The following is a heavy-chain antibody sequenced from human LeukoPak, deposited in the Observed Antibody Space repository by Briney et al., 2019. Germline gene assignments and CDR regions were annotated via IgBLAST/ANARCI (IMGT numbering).Heavy chain of an antibody. Sequence: GGSLRLSCAASGFTVSSNYMSWVRQAPGKGLEWVSVLYSDGSTYYADSVKGRFTISRDNSKNTLYPQMNSLRAEDTAVYYCAKDLPRYYYGSGSIYWGQGTLVTVSS. D-gene: IGHD3-10*01. V-gene: IGHV3-53*01. CDR1: GFTVSSNY. CDR2: LYSDGST. J-gene: IGHJ4*02. CDR3: AKDLPRYYYGSGSIY.